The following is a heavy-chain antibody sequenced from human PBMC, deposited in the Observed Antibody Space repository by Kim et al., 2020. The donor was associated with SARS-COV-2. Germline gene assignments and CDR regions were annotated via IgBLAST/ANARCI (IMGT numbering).Heavy chain of an antibody. Sequence: SGPTLVKPTQTLTLTCTFSGFSLSTSGVGVGWIRQPPGKALEWLALIYWDDDKRYSPSLKSRRTITKDTSKNQVVLTMTNMDPGDTATYYGEHREPGFWSGYYTYGGQGTLVTVS. J-gene: IGHJ4*02. CDR2: IYWDDDK. CDR1: GFSLSTSGVG. D-gene: IGHD3-3*01. V-gene: IGHV2-5*02. CDR3: EHREPGFWSGYYTY.